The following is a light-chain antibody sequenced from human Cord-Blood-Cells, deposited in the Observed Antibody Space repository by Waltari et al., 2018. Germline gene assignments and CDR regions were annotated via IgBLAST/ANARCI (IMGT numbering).Light chain of an antibody. J-gene: IGLJ3*02. V-gene: IGLV2-8*01. Sequence: QSALTQPPSAYGSPGQSVPISCTGPSSDVGGYNYLSWYQQHPGTAPKLMIYEVSKRPSGVPDRFSGSKSGNTASLTVSGLHAEDEADYYCSSYAGSNNLVFGGGTKLTVL. CDR3: SSYAGSNNLV. CDR2: EVS. CDR1: SSDVGGYNY.